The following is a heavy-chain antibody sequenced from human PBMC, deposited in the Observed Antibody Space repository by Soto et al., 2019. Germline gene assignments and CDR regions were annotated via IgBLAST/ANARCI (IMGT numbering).Heavy chain of an antibody. CDR2: IKTDASEK. CDR1: GFTLRSYW. J-gene: IGHJ4*02. D-gene: IGHD3-10*01. Sequence: XGSLRLSCAASGFTLRSYWMSWVRQAPGKGLEWLATIKTDASEKKYVDSVKGRFTVSRDNAKNSLYLQMDSLRAEDTAVYYCARGSTDSYPGSRIFDFWGRGTLVTVSS. V-gene: IGHV3-7*01. CDR3: ARGSTDSYPGSRIFDF.